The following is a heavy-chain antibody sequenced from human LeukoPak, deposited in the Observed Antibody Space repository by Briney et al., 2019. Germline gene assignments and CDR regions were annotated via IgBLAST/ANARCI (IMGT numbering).Heavy chain of an antibody. CDR1: GGTFSSYA. J-gene: IGHJ3*02. Sequence: ASVKVSCKACGGTFSSYAISWVRQAPGQGLEWMGGIIPIFGTANYAQKFQGRVTITADKSTSTAYMELSSLRSEDTAVYYCARDGAVAHDAFDIWGQGTMVTVSS. D-gene: IGHD6-19*01. CDR3: ARDGAVAHDAFDI. V-gene: IGHV1-69*06. CDR2: IIPIFGTA.